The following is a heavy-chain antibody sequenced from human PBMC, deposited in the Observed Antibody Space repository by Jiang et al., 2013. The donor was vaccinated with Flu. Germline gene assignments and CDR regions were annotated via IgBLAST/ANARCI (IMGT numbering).Heavy chain of an antibody. V-gene: IGHV3-23*01. D-gene: IGHD2-21*01. Sequence: LEWVSAIXGSGGSTYYADSVKGRFTISRDNSKNTLYLQMNSLRAEDTAVYYCAKDNLLGGYSALYGMDVWGQGTTVTVSS. CDR2: IXGSGGST. CDR3: AKDNLLGGYSALYGMDV. J-gene: IGHJ6*02.